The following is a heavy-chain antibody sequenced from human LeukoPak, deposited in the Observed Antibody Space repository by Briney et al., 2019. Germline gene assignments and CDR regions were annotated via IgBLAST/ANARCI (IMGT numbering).Heavy chain of an antibody. CDR2: IKQDGSEK. J-gene: IGHJ5*02. CDR1: GFTFSNAW. D-gene: IGHD2-15*01. V-gene: IGHV3-7*01. CDR3: ASLWELLGS. Sequence: GGSLRLSCAASGFTFSNAWMSWVRQAPGKGLEWVANIKQDGSEKYYVDSVKGRFTISRDNAKNSLYLQMNSLRAEDTAVYHCASLWELLGSWGQGTLVTVSS.